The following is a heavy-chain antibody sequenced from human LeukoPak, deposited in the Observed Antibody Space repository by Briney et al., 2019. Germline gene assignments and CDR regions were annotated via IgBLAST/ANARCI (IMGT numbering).Heavy chain of an antibody. J-gene: IGHJ4*02. Sequence: SGGSLRLSCAVSGFSFTNFWMSWVRQAPGRGLEWVSAISGSGGSTYYADSVKGRFTISRDNSKNTLYLQMNSLRAEDTAVYYCAKRNYDSSVFDYWGQGTLVTVSS. CDR3: AKRNYDSSVFDY. D-gene: IGHD3-22*01. V-gene: IGHV3-23*01. CDR2: ISGSGGST. CDR1: GFSFTNFW.